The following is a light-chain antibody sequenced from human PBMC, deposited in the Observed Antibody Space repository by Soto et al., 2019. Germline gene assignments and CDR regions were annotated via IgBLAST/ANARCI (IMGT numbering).Light chain of an antibody. CDR3: QQRSNWPPLT. Sequence: EIVLTQSPATLSLSPGERATLSCRTSQSVSSYLAWYQQKPGQAPRLLIYDASNRATGIPARFSGSGSGTDFTLPISSLERGDFGVYYCQQRSNWPPLTFGGGTKVEIK. J-gene: IGKJ4*01. V-gene: IGKV3-11*01. CDR2: DAS. CDR1: QSVSSY.